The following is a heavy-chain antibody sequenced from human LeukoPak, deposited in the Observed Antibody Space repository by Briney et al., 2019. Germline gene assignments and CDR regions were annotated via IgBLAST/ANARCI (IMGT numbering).Heavy chain of an antibody. CDR3: AKDTSGVVTDDAFDI. V-gene: IGHV3-30*02. CDR1: GFTFSSYG. J-gene: IGHJ3*02. CDR2: IRYDGSNK. D-gene: IGHD3-3*01. Sequence: GGSLRLSCAASGFTFSSYGMHWVRQAPGKGLEWVAFIRYDGSNKYYADSVKGRFTISRDNSKNTLYLQMNSLRAEDTAVYYCAKDTSGVVTDDAFDIWGQGTIVTVSS.